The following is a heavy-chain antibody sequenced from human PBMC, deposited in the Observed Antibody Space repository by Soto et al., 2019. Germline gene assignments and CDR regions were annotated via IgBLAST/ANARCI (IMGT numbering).Heavy chain of an antibody. CDR2: VSGSGDNT. CDR1: GFTFSSYA. J-gene: IGHJ4*02. CDR3: AKRTFIAVAGTLGY. D-gene: IGHD6-19*01. Sequence: PGGSLRLSCVASGFTFSSYAMSWVRQAPGKGLEWVSAVSGSGDNTYYADSVKGRFTISRDNSKNTLYLQMSSLRAEDTALYYCAKRTFIAVAGTLGYWGQGTLVTVSS. V-gene: IGHV3-23*01.